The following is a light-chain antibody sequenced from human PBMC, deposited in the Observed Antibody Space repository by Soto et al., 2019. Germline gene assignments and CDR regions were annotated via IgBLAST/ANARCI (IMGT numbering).Light chain of an antibody. V-gene: IGKV3-20*01. Sequence: EIVLTQSPGTLSLSPGERATLSCRASQSVSSSYLAWYQQKPGQAPRLLIYGASSRATGIPDRFSGSGSGTEFTLTISRLEPADFAVYYCQQYGSTRNTFGQGTKLEIK. CDR2: GAS. J-gene: IGKJ2*01. CDR1: QSVSSSY. CDR3: QQYGSTRNT.